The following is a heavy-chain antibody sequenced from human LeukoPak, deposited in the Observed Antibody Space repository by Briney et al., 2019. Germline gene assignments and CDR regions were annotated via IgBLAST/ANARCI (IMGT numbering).Heavy chain of an antibody. D-gene: IGHD6-13*01. CDR1: GYSFTSYW. Sequence: GEALKISCKGSGYSFTSYWIGWVRQVPGKGLGWRGIIYPGDSDTRHSPSFQGQVTIPADKSISTAYQQWSSLQASDTAMYYCASRSEQQLAPAVDYWGQGTLVTVSS. CDR2: IYPGDSDT. V-gene: IGHV5-51*01. CDR3: ASRSEQQLAPAVDY. J-gene: IGHJ4*02.